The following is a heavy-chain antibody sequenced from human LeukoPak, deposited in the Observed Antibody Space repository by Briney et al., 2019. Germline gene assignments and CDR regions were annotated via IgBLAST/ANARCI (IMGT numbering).Heavy chain of an antibody. V-gene: IGHV3-74*01. J-gene: IGHJ4*02. CDR2: INSDGSST. D-gene: IGHD4-17*01. CDR3: ARDPDYGDYAYFDY. Sequence: PGGSLRLSCAASGFTFSSYWMSWVRQAPGKGLVWVSRINSDGSSTSYADSVKGRFTISRDNAKNTLYLQMNSLRAEDTAVYYCARDPDYGDYAYFDYWGQGTLVTVSS. CDR1: GFTFSSYW.